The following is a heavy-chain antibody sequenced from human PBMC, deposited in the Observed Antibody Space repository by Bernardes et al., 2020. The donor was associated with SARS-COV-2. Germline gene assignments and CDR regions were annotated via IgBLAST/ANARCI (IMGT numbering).Heavy chain of an antibody. V-gene: IGHV1-2*02. J-gene: IGHJ4*02. CDR3: ARTRTTISTTGIPVDY. D-gene: IGHD2-21*02. Sequence: AQLEVCCKGSGYTFTGYFMHWVRQAPGQRLEWMGWINPNTGGTNYAQKFQGRVTMTRDTSITTAYMELSWLGSDDTAIYYCARTRTTISTTGIPVDYWGQGTLVTVSS. CDR1: GYTFTGYF. CDR2: INPNTGGT.